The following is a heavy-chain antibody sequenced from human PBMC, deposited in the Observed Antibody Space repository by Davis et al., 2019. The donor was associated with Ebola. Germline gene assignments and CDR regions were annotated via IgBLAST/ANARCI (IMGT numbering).Heavy chain of an antibody. CDR1: GDSVSSHSAA. V-gene: IGHV6-1*01. J-gene: IGHJ5*02. CDR3: AKDRWSTVTTRGGGFDP. D-gene: IGHD4-17*01. Sequence: SQTLSLTCAISGDSVSSHSAAWNWIRQSPSRGLEWLGRTYYRSKWYNDYAVSVKSRITINPDTSKNQFSLKLSSVTAADTAVYYCAKDRWSTVTTRGGGFDPWGQGTLVTVSS. CDR2: TYYRSKWYN.